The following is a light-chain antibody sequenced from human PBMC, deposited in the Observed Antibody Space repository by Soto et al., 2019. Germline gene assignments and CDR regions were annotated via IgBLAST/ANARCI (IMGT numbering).Light chain of an antibody. V-gene: IGKV1-39*01. CDR1: QSISSY. CDR2: AAS. CDR3: QQSYSTPWT. J-gene: IGKJ1*01. Sequence: DIQMTQSPSSLSASVGDRATITCRASQSISSYLNWYQQKPGKAPKLLIYAASSLQSGVPSRFSGSGSGTDFTLPISSLQPEDFATYYCQQSYSTPWTFGQGTKVDIK.